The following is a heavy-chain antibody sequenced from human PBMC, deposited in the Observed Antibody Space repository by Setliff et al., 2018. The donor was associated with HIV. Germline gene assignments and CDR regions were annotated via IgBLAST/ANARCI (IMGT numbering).Heavy chain of an antibody. V-gene: IGHV4-38-2*01. CDR2: IYQTGTT. J-gene: IGHJ4*02. Sequence: SETLSLTCAVSGFSINSGYYWGWIRQPPGKGLEWIGSIYQTGTTYYNPSLKSRVTISVDMSQNQFSLRLSSVTAADTAVYYCARGSGRFCSGGRCSAFDYWGQGTLVTVSS. D-gene: IGHD2-15*01. CDR3: ARGSGRFCSGGRCSAFDY. CDR1: GFSINSGYY.